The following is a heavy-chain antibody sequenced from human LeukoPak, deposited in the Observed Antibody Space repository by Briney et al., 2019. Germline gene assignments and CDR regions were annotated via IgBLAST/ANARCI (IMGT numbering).Heavy chain of an antibody. D-gene: IGHD1-26*01. CDR3: ARSRERY. V-gene: IGHV3-48*03. Sequence: GGSLRPSCAASGFTFSSYEMNWVRQAPGKGLEWVSYISSSGSTMFCADSVEGRFTISRDNAKNSLYLQMNSLRAEDTAVYYCARSRERYWGQGTLVTVSS. J-gene: IGHJ4*02. CDR2: ISSSGSTM. CDR1: GFTFSSYE.